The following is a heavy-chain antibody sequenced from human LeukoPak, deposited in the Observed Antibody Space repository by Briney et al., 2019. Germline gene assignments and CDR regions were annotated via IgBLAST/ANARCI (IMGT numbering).Heavy chain of an antibody. CDR2: ISYDGSNK. Sequence: GGSLRLSCAASGFTFSSYAMHWVRQAPGKGLEWVAVISYDGSNKYYADSVKGRFTISRDNSKDTLCLQMNSLRAEDTAVYYCAKDISSRWPNWFDPWGQGTLVTVSS. CDR1: GFTFSSYA. D-gene: IGHD6-19*01. J-gene: IGHJ5*02. CDR3: AKDISSRWPNWFDP. V-gene: IGHV3-30*04.